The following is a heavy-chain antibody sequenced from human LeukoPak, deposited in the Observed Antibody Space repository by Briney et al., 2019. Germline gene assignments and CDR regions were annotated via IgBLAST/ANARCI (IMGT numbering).Heavy chain of an antibody. CDR2: IYHSGST. J-gene: IGHJ3*02. CDR1: GGSISSGGYS. Sequence: SETLSLTCAVSGGSISSGGYSWSWIRQPPGKGLEWIGYIYHSGSTNYNPSLKSRVTISVDKSKNQFSLKLSSVTAADTAVYYCAHGGIVGAKGAFDIWGQGTMVTVSS. CDR3: AHGGIVGAKGAFDI. V-gene: IGHV4-30-2*01. D-gene: IGHD1-26*01.